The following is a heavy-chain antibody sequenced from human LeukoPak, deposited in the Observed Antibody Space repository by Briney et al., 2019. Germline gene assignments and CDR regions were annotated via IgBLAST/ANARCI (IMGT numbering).Heavy chain of an antibody. V-gene: IGHV3-23*01. Sequence: LGGSLRLSCAASGFTFSSYAMSWVRQAPGKGLEWVSAISGSGGSTYYADSVKGRFTISRDNSKNTLYLQMNSLRAEDTAVYYCAKSPTYYDILTGYYSGYYFDYWGQGTLVTVSS. CDR2: ISGSGGST. D-gene: IGHD3-9*01. CDR1: GFTFSSYA. J-gene: IGHJ4*02. CDR3: AKSPTYYDILTGYYSGYYFDY.